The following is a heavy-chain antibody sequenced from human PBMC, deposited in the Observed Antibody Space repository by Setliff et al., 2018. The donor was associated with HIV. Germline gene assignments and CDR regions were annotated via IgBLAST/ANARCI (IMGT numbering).Heavy chain of an antibody. Sequence: PSETLSLTCTVSGGSISSGDYFLSWIRQAPGKGLEWIGCIYYSGSTYYNPSLKSRVTISVDTSKNQFSLSLNSVTAADTALYYCARGDDFGELLYDYWGQGTLVTVSS. CDR1: GGSISSGDYF. CDR2: IYYSGST. CDR3: ARGDDFGELLYDY. V-gene: IGHV4-30-4*08. D-gene: IGHD3-10*01. J-gene: IGHJ4*02.